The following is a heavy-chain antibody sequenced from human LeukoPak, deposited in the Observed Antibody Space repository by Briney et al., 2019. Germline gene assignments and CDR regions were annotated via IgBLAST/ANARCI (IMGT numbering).Heavy chain of an antibody. CDR2: IKQDGSEK. V-gene: IGHV3-7*01. D-gene: IGHD5-18*01. Sequence: GGSLRLSCAASGFTFSSYWMSWVRQAPGKGLEWVANIKQDGSEKYYVDSVKGRFTISRDNAKNSLYLQMNSLRAEDTAVYYCASMDRNSYGQNDYWGQGTLVTVSS. CDR3: ASMDRNSYGQNDY. CDR1: GFTFSSYW. J-gene: IGHJ4*02.